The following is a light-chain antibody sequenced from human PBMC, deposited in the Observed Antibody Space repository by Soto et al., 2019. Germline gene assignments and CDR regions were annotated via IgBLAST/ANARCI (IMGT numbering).Light chain of an antibody. J-gene: IGKJ2*01. V-gene: IGKV3-15*01. CDR1: QSVGSN. CDR2: GAS. Sequence: ELVMAQSPGTLSVSPGERATLSCRASQSVGSNLAWYQQKRGQAPRLLIYGASTRATGVPARFSGSGSGTEFTLTISSLQAEDFAVYYRQQYNGGPPRTFGQGTKL. CDR3: QQYNGGPPRT.